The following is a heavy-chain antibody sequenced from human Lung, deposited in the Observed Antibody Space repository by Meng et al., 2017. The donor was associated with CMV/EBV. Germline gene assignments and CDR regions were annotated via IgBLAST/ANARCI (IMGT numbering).Heavy chain of an antibody. D-gene: IGHD3-22*01. CDR1: GFTFSNAW. CDR3: ASDSSGFYNDVFDI. Sequence: SCAASGFTFSNAWMSWVRQAPGKGLEWVSVFYRSGSTYYADSVKGRFTIARDNSKNTLYLQMKSLRVEDTAVYYCASDSSGFYNDVFDIWGQGTMVTVSS. V-gene: IGHV3-66*02. J-gene: IGHJ3*02. CDR2: FYRSGST.